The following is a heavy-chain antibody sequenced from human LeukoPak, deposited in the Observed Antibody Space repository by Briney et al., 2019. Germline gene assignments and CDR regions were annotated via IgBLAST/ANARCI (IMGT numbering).Heavy chain of an antibody. CDR2: ISAYNGNT. CDR1: GYTFTSYG. Sequence: EASVKVSCKASGYTFTSYGISWVRQAPGQGLEWMGWISAYNGNTNYAQKLQGRVTMTTDTSTSTAYMELRSLRSDDTAVYYCARDLNVLRYFDRSEVGDYWGQGTLVTVSS. D-gene: IGHD3-9*01. CDR3: ARDLNVLRYFDRSEVGDY. V-gene: IGHV1-18*01. J-gene: IGHJ4*02.